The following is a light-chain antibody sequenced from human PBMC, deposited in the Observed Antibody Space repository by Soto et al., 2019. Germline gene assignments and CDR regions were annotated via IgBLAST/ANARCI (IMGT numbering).Light chain of an antibody. CDR1: SSDVGGYNY. CDR2: EVS. Sequence: QSALTQPASVSGSPGQSITISCTGTSSDVGGYNYVSWYQQNPGKAPKLMIYEVSNRPSGVSNRFSGSKSGNTASLTISGLQAEDEADYYCSSYTSGSTWVFGGGTKLTVL. CDR3: SSYTSGSTWV. J-gene: IGLJ3*02. V-gene: IGLV2-14*01.